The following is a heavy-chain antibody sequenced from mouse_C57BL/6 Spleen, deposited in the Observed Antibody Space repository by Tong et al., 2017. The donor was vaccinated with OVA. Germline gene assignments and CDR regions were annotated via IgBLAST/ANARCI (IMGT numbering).Heavy chain of an antibody. D-gene: IGHD2-4*01. CDR3: AREDDYDGFDY. CDR1: GFTFSSYG. J-gene: IGHJ2*01. CDR2: INSNGGST. Sequence: EVQLQESGGGLVQPGGSLKLSCAASGFTFSSYGMSWVRQTPDKRLELVATINSNGGSTYYPDSVKGRFTISRDNAKNTLYLQMSSLKSEDTAMYYCAREDDYDGFDYWGQGTTLTVSS. V-gene: IGHV5-6-3*01.